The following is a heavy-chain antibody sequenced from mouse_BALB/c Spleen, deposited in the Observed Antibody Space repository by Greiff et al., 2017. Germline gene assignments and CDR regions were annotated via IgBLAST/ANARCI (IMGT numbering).Heavy chain of an antibody. CDR1: GYTFTDYN. J-gene: IGHJ3*01. Sequence: DVKLQESGPELVKPGASVKISCKASGYTFTDYNMHWVKQSHGKSLEWIGYIYPYNGGTGYNQKFKSKATLTVDNSSSTAYMELRSLTSEDSAVYYCARDYDYDRFAYWGQGTLVTVSA. V-gene: IGHV1S29*02. CDR2: IYPYNGGT. CDR3: ARDYDYDRFAY. D-gene: IGHD2-4*01.